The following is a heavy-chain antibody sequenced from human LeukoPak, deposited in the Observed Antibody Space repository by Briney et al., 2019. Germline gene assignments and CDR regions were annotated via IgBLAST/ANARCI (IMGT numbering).Heavy chain of an antibody. D-gene: IGHD6-19*01. V-gene: IGHV4-39*01. CDR3: ARVIIAVAVDY. J-gene: IGHJ4*02. CDR2: IYYSGST. Sequence: SETLSLTCTVSGGSISSGSYYWGWIRQPPGKGLEWIGSIYYSGSTYYNPSLKSRVTISVDTYKNQFSLKLSSVTAADTAVYYCARVIIAVAVDYWGQGTLVTVSS. CDR1: GGSISSGSYY.